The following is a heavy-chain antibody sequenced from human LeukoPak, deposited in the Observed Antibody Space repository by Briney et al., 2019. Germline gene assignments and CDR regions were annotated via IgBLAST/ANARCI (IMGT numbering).Heavy chain of an antibody. CDR3: ARRGAARPGENYYYYMDV. Sequence: SETLSLTCIVSGGSISSYYWSWIRQPPGKGMEWIGYIYYSGSTNYNPSLRSRVTISVDTSKNQFSLKLSSVTAADTAVYYCARRGAARPGENYYYYMDVWGKGTTVTVSS. CDR1: GGSISSYY. D-gene: IGHD6-6*01. V-gene: IGHV4-59*01. CDR2: IYYSGST. J-gene: IGHJ6*03.